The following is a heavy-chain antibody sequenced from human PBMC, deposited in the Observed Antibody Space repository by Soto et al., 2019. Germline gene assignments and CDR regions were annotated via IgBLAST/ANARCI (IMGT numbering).Heavy chain of an antibody. CDR1: GFTFSSYG. J-gene: IGHJ6*03. CDR2: IWYDGSNK. V-gene: IGHV3-33*01. Sequence: GGSLRLSCAASGFTFSSYGMHWVRQAPVKGLEWVAVIWYDGSNKYYADSVKGRFTISRDNSKNTLYLQMNSLRAEDTAVYYCARDLGETIAAARPRGYMDVWGKGTTVTVSS. D-gene: IGHD6-6*01. CDR3: ARDLGETIAAARPRGYMDV.